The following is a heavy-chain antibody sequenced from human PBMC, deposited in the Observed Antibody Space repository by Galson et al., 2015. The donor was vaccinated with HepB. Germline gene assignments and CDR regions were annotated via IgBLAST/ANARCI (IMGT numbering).Heavy chain of an antibody. CDR2: ISSSSSTI. CDR3: AKPDYGDYVGDPWYFDL. J-gene: IGHJ2*01. V-gene: IGHV3-48*04. Sequence: SLRLSCAASGFTFSSYSMNWVRQAPGKGLEWVSYISSSSSTIYYADSVKGRLTISRDNAKNSLYLQMNSRRAEDTAVYYCAKPDYGDYVGDPWYFDLWGRGTLVTVSS. D-gene: IGHD4-17*01. CDR1: GFTFSSYS.